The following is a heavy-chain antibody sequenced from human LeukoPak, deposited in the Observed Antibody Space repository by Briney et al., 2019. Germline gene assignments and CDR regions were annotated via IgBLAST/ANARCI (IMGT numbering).Heavy chain of an antibody. CDR2: IYYSGST. CDR1: GGSISSSGYY. V-gene: IGHV4-39*01. D-gene: IGHD1-26*01. CDR3: ARHEYSGSYYGLSWFDP. J-gene: IGHJ5*02. Sequence: SETLSLTCTVSGGSISSSGYYWGWIRQPPGKGLEWIARIYYSGSTYYNPSLKSRVTISVDTSKNQLSLKLSSLTAADTAVYYCARHEYSGSYYGLSWFDPWGRGTLVTVSS.